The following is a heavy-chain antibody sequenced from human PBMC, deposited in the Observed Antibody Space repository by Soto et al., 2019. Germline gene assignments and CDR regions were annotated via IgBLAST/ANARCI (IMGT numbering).Heavy chain of an antibody. V-gene: IGHV3-23*01. D-gene: IGHD4-17*01. CDR3: ARVLLINDYGDPTRPITYYYYGMDV. CDR2: ISGSGGST. Sequence: EVQLLESGGGLVQPGGSLRLSCAASGFTFSSYAMSWVRQAPGKGLEWVSAISGSGGSTYYADSVKGRFTISRDNSKNPLDLKMNSLRAEDKAVYYCARVLLINDYGDPTRPITYYYYGMDVWGQGTTVTVSS. CDR1: GFTFSSYA. J-gene: IGHJ6*02.